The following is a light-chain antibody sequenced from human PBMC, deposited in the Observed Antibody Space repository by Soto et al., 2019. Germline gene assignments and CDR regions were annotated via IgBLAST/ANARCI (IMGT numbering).Light chain of an antibody. CDR3: LQDFNYPWS. J-gene: IGKJ1*01. CDR1: QGIRSD. V-gene: IGKV1-6*01. CDR2: GAS. Sequence: AIPMIQSPSSLSASVGDRVTITCRASQGIRSDLDWYQQKPGKVPKLLIYGASNLQRGVPSRFSGSGSGTNFTLTISRLQPEDFGTYYCLQDFNYPWSFGQGTKVEVK.